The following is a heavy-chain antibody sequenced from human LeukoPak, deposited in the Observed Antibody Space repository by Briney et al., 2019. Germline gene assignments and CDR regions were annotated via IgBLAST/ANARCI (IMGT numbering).Heavy chain of an antibody. Sequence: PSETLSLTCTVSGGSISSSSYYWGWIRQPPGKGLEWIGSIYYSGSTYYNPSLKSRVTISVDTSKNQFSLKLSSVTAADTAVYYCATNRPTTVVTRGAFDIWGQGTMVTVSS. CDR2: IYYSGST. V-gene: IGHV4-39*01. CDR3: ATNRPTTVVTRGAFDI. D-gene: IGHD4-23*01. J-gene: IGHJ3*02. CDR1: GGSISSSSYY.